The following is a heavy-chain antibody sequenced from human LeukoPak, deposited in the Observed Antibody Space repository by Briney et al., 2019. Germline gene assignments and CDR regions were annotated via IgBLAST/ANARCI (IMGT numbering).Heavy chain of an antibody. D-gene: IGHD3-16*02. V-gene: IGHV3-7*01. CDR2: IKQDGSEK. Sequence: GGSLRLSCAASGFTFSSYWMSWVRQAPGKGLEWVANIKQDGSEKYYVDSVKGRFTISRDNAKNSLYLQMNSLRAEDTAVYYCARDRPTYHDYVWGSYRPSPHAFDIWGQGTMVTVSS. CDR3: ARDRPTYHDYVWGSYRPSPHAFDI. CDR1: GFTFSSYW. J-gene: IGHJ3*02.